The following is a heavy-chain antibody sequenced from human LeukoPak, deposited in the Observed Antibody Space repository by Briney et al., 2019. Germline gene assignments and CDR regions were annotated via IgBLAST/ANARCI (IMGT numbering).Heavy chain of an antibody. CDR1: GGTVSSSYA. CDR2: IVPMFGTV. V-gene: IGHV1-69*06. CDR3: AREWEY. D-gene: IGHD1-26*01. J-gene: IGHJ4*02. Sequence: SVKVSCNASGGTVSSSYAIGWVRQAPGQGLEWMGRIVPMFGTVNYAQKFQGRLTITADTSTSIAYMELSSLRSEDSAVFYCAREWEYWGQGTLVTVSS.